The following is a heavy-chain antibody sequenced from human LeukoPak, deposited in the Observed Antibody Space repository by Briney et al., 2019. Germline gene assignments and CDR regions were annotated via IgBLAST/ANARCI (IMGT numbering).Heavy chain of an antibody. V-gene: IGHV4-39*07. D-gene: IGHD3-10*01. CDR1: GGSISSSSYY. CDR2: IYYSGST. CDR3: ARGGLLWFGELS. J-gene: IGHJ4*02. Sequence: TASETLSLTCTVSGGSISSSSYYWGWIRQPPGKGLEWIGSIYYSGSTYYNPSLKSRVTISVDTSKNQFSLKLSSVTAADTAVYYCARGGLLWFGELSWGQGTLVTVSS.